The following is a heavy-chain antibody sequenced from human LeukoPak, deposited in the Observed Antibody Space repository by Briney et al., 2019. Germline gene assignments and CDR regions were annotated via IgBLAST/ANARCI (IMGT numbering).Heavy chain of an antibody. CDR1: GFTFSSLA. D-gene: IGHD1/OR15-1a*01. CDR2: ITGSGSNT. CDR3: ARRTALEQYFDY. Sequence: GGSLRLSCAASGFTFSSLAMSWVRQAPGKGLEWVSAITGSGSNTYYADSVKGRFTISRDNSKNTLYLQTNSMRADDTAVYYCARRTALEQYFDYWGQGTLVTVSS. J-gene: IGHJ4*02. V-gene: IGHV3-23*01.